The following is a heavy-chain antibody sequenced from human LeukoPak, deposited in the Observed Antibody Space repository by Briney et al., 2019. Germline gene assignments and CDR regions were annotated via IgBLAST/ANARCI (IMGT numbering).Heavy chain of an antibody. CDR1: GGSNSSFY. CDR3: ARDAGATFDY. Sequence: PSETLSLICTVSGGSNSSFYWSWIRQPPGKGLEWIGYIYYSGSTKYNPSLKSRVTISVDTSKNQFSLRLNSVTAANTAVYYCARDAGATFDYWGQGTLVTVSS. V-gene: IGHV4-59*01. J-gene: IGHJ4*02. D-gene: IGHD1-26*01. CDR2: IYYSGST.